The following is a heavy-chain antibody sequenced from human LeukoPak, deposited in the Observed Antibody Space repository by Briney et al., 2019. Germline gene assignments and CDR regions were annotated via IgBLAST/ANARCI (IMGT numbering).Heavy chain of an antibody. J-gene: IGHJ3*02. V-gene: IGHV3-7*01. CDR2: INRDGSTK. CDR3: ARDLNPYCGGDCHLDAFDI. Sequence: GGSLRLSCAASGFNLGSYWMTWVRQAPGKGLEWVANINRDGSTKNYVDSVKGRFTVSRDNGKNSLYLQMNSLRAEDTAVYYCARDLNPYCGGDCHLDAFDIWGQGTMVTVSS. CDR1: GFNLGSYW. D-gene: IGHD2-21*01.